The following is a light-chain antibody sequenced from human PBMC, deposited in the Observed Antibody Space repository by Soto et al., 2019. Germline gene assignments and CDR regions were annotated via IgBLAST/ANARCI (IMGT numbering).Light chain of an antibody. J-gene: IGLJ1*01. CDR2: DVS. CDR1: SSDVGGYNY. Sequence: QSALTQPRSVSVSPGQSVTISCTGTSSDVGGYNYVSWYQQHPDKAPKVMIYDVSKRPSGVPDRFSGSKSGNTASLTISGLQAEDEADYYCCSYAGSYTYVFGSGTKVTVL. CDR3: CSYAGSYTYV. V-gene: IGLV2-11*01.